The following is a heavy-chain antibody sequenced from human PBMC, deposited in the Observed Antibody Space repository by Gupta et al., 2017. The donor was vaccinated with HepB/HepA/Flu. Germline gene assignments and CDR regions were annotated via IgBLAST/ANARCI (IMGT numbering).Heavy chain of an antibody. D-gene: IGHD2-15*01. CDR2: IVPMFGRA. V-gene: IGHV1-69*06. CDR1: GDTFSNHG. CDR3: ARATCSGIDCPHPFYYYYLDI. J-gene: IGHJ6*03. Sequence: QVQLVQSGAEVKKPGSSVKVSCKASGDTFSNHGIIWVRQATGQGLEWMGGIVPMFGRADYAQKFPDRVTVTADRFTSTAYMELSGLTSQDTAVYYCARATCSGIDCPHPFYYYYLDIWGRGTTVTGSS.